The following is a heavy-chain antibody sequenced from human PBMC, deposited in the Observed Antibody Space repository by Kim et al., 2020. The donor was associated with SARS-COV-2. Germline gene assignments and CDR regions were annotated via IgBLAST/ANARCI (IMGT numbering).Heavy chain of an antibody. CDR3: AKDPLPYYYDSSGYGKGAFDI. D-gene: IGHD3-22*01. CDR2: ISGSGGST. J-gene: IGHJ3*02. Sequence: GGSLRLSCAASGFTFSSYAMSWVRQAPGKGLEWVSAISGSGGSTYYADSVKGRFTISRDNSKNTLYLQMNSLRAEDTAVYYFAKDPLPYYYDSSGYGKGAFDIWGQGTMVTVSS. V-gene: IGHV3-23*01. CDR1: GFTFSSYA.